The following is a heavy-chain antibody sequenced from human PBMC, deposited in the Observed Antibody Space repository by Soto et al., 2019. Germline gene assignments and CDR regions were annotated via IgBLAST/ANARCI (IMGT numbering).Heavy chain of an antibody. Sequence: ASVKVSCKASGYTFTGYYMHWVRQAPGQGLEWMGWINPNSGGTNYAQKFQGWVTMTRDTPISTAYMELSRLRSDDTAVYYCARGETGIAAAGWFDPWGQGTLVTVSS. D-gene: IGHD6-13*01. J-gene: IGHJ5*02. CDR3: ARGETGIAAAGWFDP. CDR2: INPNSGGT. CDR1: GYTFTGYY. V-gene: IGHV1-2*04.